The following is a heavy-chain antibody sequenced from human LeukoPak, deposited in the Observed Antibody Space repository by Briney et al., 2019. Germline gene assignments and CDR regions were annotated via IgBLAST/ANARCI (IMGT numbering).Heavy chain of an antibody. D-gene: IGHD3-22*01. CDR1: GGSISHYY. V-gene: IGHV4-59*01. Sequence: SETLSLTCTVSGGSISHYYWSWIRQPPEKGLEWIGYTYDGGSTKFNPSLKSRVPISVDTSKKQFSLNLTSVTAADTAVYYCARGPSVTSSGGPWGQGTLVTVSA. CDR3: ARGPSVTSSGGP. CDR2: TYDGGST. J-gene: IGHJ5*02.